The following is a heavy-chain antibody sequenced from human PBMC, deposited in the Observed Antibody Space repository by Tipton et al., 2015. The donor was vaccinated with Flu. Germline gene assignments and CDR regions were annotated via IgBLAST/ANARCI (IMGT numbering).Heavy chain of an antibody. CDR2: ISYSGSP. Sequence: LRLSCTVSGDSITNYYWGWIRQPPGQGLEWIGYISYSGSPSYSPSLNSRVTITLDKSKYQFSLNVNSMTAADTAVYYCAIDNLVRRGNYWFHYAMDVWGRGTTVTVSS. V-gene: IGHV4-59*01. CDR1: GDSITNYY. J-gene: IGHJ6*02. CDR3: AIDNLVRRGNYWFHYAMDV. D-gene: IGHD2-8*02.